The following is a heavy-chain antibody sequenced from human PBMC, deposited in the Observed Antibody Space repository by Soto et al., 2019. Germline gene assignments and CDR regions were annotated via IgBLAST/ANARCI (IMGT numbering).Heavy chain of an antibody. V-gene: IGHV3-23*01. CDR1: GFTFSSFA. CDR2: ISGSDDST. D-gene: IGHD6-6*01. Sequence: EVQLLESGGGLVQPGESLRLSCAASGFTFSSFALSWVAKAPGRGLGWVSVISGSDDSTNYADSVKGRFPISRDNSKNTLYLQMNSLRAEDTAVYYCAKRSSSSTFDYWGQGTLVTVSS. CDR3: AKRSSSSTFDY. J-gene: IGHJ4*02.